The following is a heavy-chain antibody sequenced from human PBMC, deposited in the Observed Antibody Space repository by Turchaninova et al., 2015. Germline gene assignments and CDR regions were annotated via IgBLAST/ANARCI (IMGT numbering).Heavy chain of an antibody. CDR3: ARGAVGPTTSDYFDH. CDR2: VWYDGKNK. D-gene: IGHD3/OR15-3a*01. J-gene: IGHJ4*02. V-gene: IGHV3-33*01. Sequence: GGGVVQPGRSLRLSCAASGFTFSSYAMHWVRQAPGKGLEWVAFVWYDGKNKYYGDSVKGRFTISRDNSKNTLHLQMNSLRAEDTAVYYCARGAVGPTTSDYFDHWGQGVLVTVSS. CDR1: GFTFSSYA.